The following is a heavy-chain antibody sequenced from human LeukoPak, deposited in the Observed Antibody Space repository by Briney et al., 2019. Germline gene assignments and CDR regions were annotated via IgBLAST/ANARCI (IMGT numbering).Heavy chain of an antibody. D-gene: IGHD3-10*01. CDR3: ASRVLKWFGEPISYGMDV. Sequence: SETLSLTRTVSGGSISSYYWSWIRQPPGKGLEWIGYIYYSGSTNYNPSLKSRVTLSVDTSKNQFSLKLSSVTAEDTAVYYCASRVLKWFGEPISYGMDVWGQGTTVTVSS. V-gene: IGHV4-59*01. J-gene: IGHJ6*02. CDR1: GGSISSYY. CDR2: IYYSGST.